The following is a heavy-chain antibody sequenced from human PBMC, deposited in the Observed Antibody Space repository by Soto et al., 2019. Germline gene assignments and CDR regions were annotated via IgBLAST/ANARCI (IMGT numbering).Heavy chain of an antibody. D-gene: IGHD6-13*01. Sequence: SGPTLVNPTQTLTLTCTFSGFSLSTYGVGVAWLRQPPGKALEWLALIYWDDDRRYSPSLKRRLTITKDTSKTQVVLTMTNMDPVDTATYFCTHLIHSSSWFTSDPWGQGTLVTVSS. CDR1: GFSLSTYGVG. CDR3: THLIHSSSWFTSDP. J-gene: IGHJ5*02. CDR2: IYWDDDR. V-gene: IGHV2-5*02.